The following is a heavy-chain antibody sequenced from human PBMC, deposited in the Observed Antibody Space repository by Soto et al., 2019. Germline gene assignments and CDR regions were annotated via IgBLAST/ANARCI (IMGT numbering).Heavy chain of an antibody. D-gene: IGHD3-22*01. CDR2: IDYSGST. CDR1: GGSISSGGYY. Sequence: QVQLQESGPGLVKPSQTLSLTCTVSGGSISSGGYYWSWIRQHPGKGLEWIGYIDYSGSTYYNPSLKSRVTISVDTSKNQFSLKLSSVTAADTAVYYCARYQIMSYYDSSGYLDYWGQGTLVTVSS. CDR3: ARYQIMSYYDSSGYLDY. V-gene: IGHV4-31*03. J-gene: IGHJ4*02.